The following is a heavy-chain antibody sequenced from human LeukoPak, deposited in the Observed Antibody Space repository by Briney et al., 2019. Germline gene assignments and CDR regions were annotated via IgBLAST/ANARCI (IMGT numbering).Heavy chain of an antibody. V-gene: IGHV4-38-2*01. CDR3: ARMSTSWGYYFDY. Sequence: SETLYLTCAVSGYSISSGYYWGWIRQPPGKGLEWIGSIYHSGSTYYDPSLKSRVTISVDTSKNQFSLKLSSVTAADTAVYYCARMSTSWGYYFDYWGQGTLVTVSS. CDR1: GYSISSGYY. J-gene: IGHJ4*02. CDR2: IYHSGST. D-gene: IGHD2-2*01.